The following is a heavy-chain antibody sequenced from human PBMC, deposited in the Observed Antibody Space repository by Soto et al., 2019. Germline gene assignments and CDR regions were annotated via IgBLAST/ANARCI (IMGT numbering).Heavy chain of an antibody. D-gene: IGHD5-12*01. CDR2: ISSSGSTI. CDR3: FIFGYSGYLSQPLDY. V-gene: IGHV3-11*01. Sequence: LRLSNASSGFTFSYYYMSCILRAPGKGLEWVSYISSSGSTIYYADSVKGRFTISRDNAKNSLYLQMNSLRAEDTAVYYCFIFGYSGYLSQPLDYWGQGTLVTVSS. CDR1: GFTFSYYY. J-gene: IGHJ4*02.